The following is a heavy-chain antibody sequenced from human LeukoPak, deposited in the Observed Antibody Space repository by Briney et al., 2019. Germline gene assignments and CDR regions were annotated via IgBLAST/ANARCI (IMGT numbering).Heavy chain of an antibody. CDR1: GFSLTDHY. CDR3: ARDFSWGPDC. CDR2: VNGKRGDT. J-gene: IGHJ4*02. V-gene: IGHV1-2*02. D-gene: IGHD7-27*01. Sequence: ASVTVSCKASGFSLTDHYMHWLRLASGQGLEWMGWVNGKRGDTNYAQQFQDRVLMTRDTSTNTIYMELTRLTTDDTATYYCARDFSWGPDCWGQGTLVTVSS.